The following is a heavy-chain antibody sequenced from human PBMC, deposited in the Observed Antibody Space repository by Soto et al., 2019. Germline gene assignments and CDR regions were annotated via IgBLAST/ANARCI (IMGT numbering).Heavy chain of an antibody. V-gene: IGHV3-7*04. CDR1: GFTFSSYW. J-gene: IGHJ3*02. D-gene: IGHD2-15*01. CDR3: ARVVVAATCAFDI. Sequence: LRLYCAASGFTFSSYWMSWVRQAPGKGLEWVANIKQDGSEKYYVDSVKGRFTISRDNAKNSLYLQMNSLRAEDTAVYYCARVVVAATCAFDIWGQGTMVTVSS. CDR2: IKQDGSEK.